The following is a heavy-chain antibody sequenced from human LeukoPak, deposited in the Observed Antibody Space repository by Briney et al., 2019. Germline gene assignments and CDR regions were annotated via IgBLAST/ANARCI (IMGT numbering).Heavy chain of an antibody. Sequence: GSSVKVSCKASGGTFSSYAISWVRQAPGQGLEWMGGIIPIFGTANYAQKFQGRVTITADESTSTAYMELSSLRSEDTAVYYCAREMASGINSGSRFDYWGQGTLVTVSS. CDR1: GGTFSSYA. D-gene: IGHD1-26*01. CDR2: IIPIFGTA. J-gene: IGHJ4*02. V-gene: IGHV1-69*01. CDR3: AREMASGINSGSRFDY.